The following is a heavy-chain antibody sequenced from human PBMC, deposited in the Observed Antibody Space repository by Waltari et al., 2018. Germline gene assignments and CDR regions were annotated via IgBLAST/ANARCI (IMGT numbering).Heavy chain of an antibody. V-gene: IGHV4-4*02. CDR3: AKISLHREGYS. CDR1: GDSISSLSW. CDR2: VFQSGSA. Sequence: QLQESGPGLVESSGTLSLTCTVSGDSISSLSWWTWGRQPPGKGLEWIGEVFQSGSANYSPSLKSRVTLSVDKSTNQFFLTLNSVTAADTAMYYCAKISLHREGYSWGQGTLVTV. J-gene: IGHJ4*02. D-gene: IGHD2-15*01.